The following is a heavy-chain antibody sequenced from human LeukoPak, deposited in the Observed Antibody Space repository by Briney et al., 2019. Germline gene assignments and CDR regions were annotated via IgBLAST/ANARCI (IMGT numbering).Heavy chain of an antibody. Sequence: GGSLSLSCAASGFTFSSYGMHWVRQAPGKGLEWVAVISYDGSNKYYADSVKGRFTISRDNSKNTLYLQMNSLKTEDTAVYYCTTALYDWNDVNYWGQGTLVTVSS. CDR2: ISYDGSNK. J-gene: IGHJ4*02. CDR1: GFTFSSYG. V-gene: IGHV3-30*03. D-gene: IGHD1-1*01. CDR3: TTALYDWNDVNY.